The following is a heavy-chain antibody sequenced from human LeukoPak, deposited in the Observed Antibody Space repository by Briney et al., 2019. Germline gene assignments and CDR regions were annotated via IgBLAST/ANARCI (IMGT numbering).Heavy chain of an antibody. V-gene: IGHV3-23*01. Sequence: GGSLRLSCEASGFTFSTYNMNWVRQAPGKRLEWVSAISGSGGSTYYADSVKGRFTISRDNSKNTLYLQMNSLRAEDTAVYYCAKDPYGSGSYNYYFDYWGQGTLVTVSS. J-gene: IGHJ4*02. CDR1: GFTFSTYN. CDR2: ISGSGGST. D-gene: IGHD3-10*01. CDR3: AKDPYGSGSYNYYFDY.